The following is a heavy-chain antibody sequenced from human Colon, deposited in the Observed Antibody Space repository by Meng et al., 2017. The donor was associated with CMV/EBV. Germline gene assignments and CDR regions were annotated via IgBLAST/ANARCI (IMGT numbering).Heavy chain of an antibody. D-gene: IGHD2-2*01. CDR2: INHSGST. V-gene: IGHV4-34*01. Sequence: GSLRLSCVASGFAFNAYGMSWVRQPPGKGLEWIGEINHSGSTNYNPSLKSRVTISVDTSKNQFSLKLSSVTAADTAVYYCARGRIVVVPAAHLFDYWGQGTLVTVSS. J-gene: IGHJ4*02. CDR1: GFAFNAYG. CDR3: ARGRIVVVPAAHLFDY.